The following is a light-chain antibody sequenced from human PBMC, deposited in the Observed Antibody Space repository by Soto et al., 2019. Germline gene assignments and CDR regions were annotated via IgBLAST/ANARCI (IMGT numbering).Light chain of an antibody. CDR2: DAS. CDR3: QQYNSYAT. V-gene: IGKV1-5*01. Sequence: DIQMTQSPSTLSASVGDSVTITCRASQSISSWLAWYQQKSGKAPKLLIYDASSLESGVPSRFGGSGSGTEFTLTISSLQPDDFATYYCQQYNSYATFGQGTKVEIK. J-gene: IGKJ1*01. CDR1: QSISSW.